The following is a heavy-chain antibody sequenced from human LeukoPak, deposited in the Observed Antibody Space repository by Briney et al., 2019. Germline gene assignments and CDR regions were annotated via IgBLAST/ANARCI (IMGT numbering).Heavy chain of an antibody. CDR1: GYSFTSYW. CDR2: IYPGDSDT. V-gene: IGHV5-51*01. CDR3: AREYCSSSLHSDY. Sequence: GGSLRPSCRGSGYSFTSYWIGWVRQMPGKGLEWMGIIYPGDSDTRYSPSFQGQVTISADKSISTAYLQWSSLKASDTAMYYCAREYCSSSLHSDYWGQGTLVTVSS. D-gene: IGHD6-6*01. J-gene: IGHJ4*02.